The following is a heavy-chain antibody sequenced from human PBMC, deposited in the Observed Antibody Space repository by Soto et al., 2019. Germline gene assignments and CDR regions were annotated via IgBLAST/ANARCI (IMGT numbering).Heavy chain of an antibody. V-gene: IGHV3-30-3*01. D-gene: IGHD1-26*01. J-gene: IGHJ4*02. CDR3: ARSRGTYYTFDY. CDR2: ISYDETKK. Sequence: SLRLSCAASGFIFSSYAMHWVRQAPGKGLEWVAVISYDETKKYYADSVKGRFTISRDNSKNTLSLQMNSLRAEDTAVYYCARSRGTYYTFDYWGQGTLVTVSS. CDR1: GFIFSSYA.